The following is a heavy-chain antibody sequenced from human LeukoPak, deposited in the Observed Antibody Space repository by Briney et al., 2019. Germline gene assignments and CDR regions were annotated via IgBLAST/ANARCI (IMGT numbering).Heavy chain of an antibody. CDR3: ARDGRSSVAVAGTDFDY. V-gene: IGHV1-46*01. J-gene: IGHJ4*02. CDR1: GYTFTSYY. CDR2: INPSGGST. Sequence: GASVKVSCKASGYTFTSYYMHWVRQAPGQGLEWMGIINPSGGSTSYAQKFQGRVTITADESTSTAYMELSSLRSEDTAVYYCARDGRSSVAVAGTDFDYWGQGTLVTVSS. D-gene: IGHD6-19*01.